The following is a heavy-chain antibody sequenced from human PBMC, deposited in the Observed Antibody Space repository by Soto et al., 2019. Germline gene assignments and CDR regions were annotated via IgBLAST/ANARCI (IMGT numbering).Heavy chain of an antibody. V-gene: IGHV3-21*01. D-gene: IGHD6-13*01. CDR1: GYTFRSFT. J-gene: IGHJ5*02. Sequence: PGGCMKLSSAACGYTFRSFTMTWSRKAPGKGLEWVSTISSNSAYIYYTDALRGRFTISRDNAKNSLHLQMNSLRAEDTAVYYCTRDASRDSSARGWFDPWGPGTLVTVSS. CDR3: TRDASRDSSARGWFDP. CDR2: ISSNSAYI.